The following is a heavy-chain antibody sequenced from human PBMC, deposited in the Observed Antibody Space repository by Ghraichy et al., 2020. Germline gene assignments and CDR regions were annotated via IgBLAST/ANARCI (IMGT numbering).Heavy chain of an antibody. CDR2: IYYSGST. CDR3: ARDHRKDIVVVVAATLNYYYGMDV. D-gene: IGHD2-15*01. CDR1: GGSISSSSYY. J-gene: IGHJ6*02. V-gene: IGHV4-39*07. Sequence: GSLRLSCTVSGGSISSSSYYWGWIRQPPGKGLEWIGSIYYSGSTYYNPSLKSRVTISVDTSKNQFSLKLSSVTAADTAVYYCARDHRKDIVVVVAATLNYYYGMDVWGQGTTVTVSS.